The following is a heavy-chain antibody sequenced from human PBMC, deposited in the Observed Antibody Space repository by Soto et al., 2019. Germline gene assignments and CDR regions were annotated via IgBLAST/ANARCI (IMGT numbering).Heavy chain of an antibody. V-gene: IGHV3-30-3*01. CDR3: AKSDLYYYYGMDV. J-gene: IGHJ6*02. Sequence: QVQLVESGGGVVQPGRSLRLSCAASEFTFTNYAMHWVRQAPGKGLEWVAVISYDGTNRYYADSVKGRFTISRDNSKDTLYLQMNSLRAEDTAVYYCAKSDLYYYYGMDVWGQGTTVTVSS. CDR1: EFTFTNYA. CDR2: ISYDGTNR.